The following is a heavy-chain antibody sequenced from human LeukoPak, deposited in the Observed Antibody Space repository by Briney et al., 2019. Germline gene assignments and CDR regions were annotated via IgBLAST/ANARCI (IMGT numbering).Heavy chain of an antibody. Sequence: GASVKVSCKASGYTFTGYYMHWVRQAPGQGLEWMGRINPNSGGTNYAQKFQGRVTMTRDTSISTAYMELSSLRSEDTAVYYCATAAAGGYAGYYWGQGTLVTVSS. CDR3: ATAAAGGYAGYY. D-gene: IGHD5-12*01. J-gene: IGHJ4*02. CDR1: GYTFTGYY. CDR2: INPNSGGT. V-gene: IGHV1-2*06.